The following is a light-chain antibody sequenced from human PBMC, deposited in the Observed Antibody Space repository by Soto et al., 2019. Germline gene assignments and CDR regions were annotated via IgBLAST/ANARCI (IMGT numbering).Light chain of an antibody. J-gene: IGKJ2*01. CDR2: WAS. Sequence: DIVMTQSPDSLAVSLGERATINCKSSQSVLYSSNNKNYLAWYQQKPGQPPKQLIYWASTRESGVPDRFSGSGSGTDFTLTISSLQAEDVAVYYCQQHYSTPYTFGQGTKVEIK. CDR1: QSVLYSSNNKNY. V-gene: IGKV4-1*01. CDR3: QQHYSTPYT.